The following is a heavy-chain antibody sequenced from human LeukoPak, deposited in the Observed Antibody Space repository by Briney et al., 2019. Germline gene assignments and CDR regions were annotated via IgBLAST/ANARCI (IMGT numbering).Heavy chain of an antibody. CDR1: GVSISEYY. D-gene: IGHD3-10*01. CDR3: AKSNGYGLVDI. Sequence: SETLSLTCSVSGVSISEYYWGWVRQPPGKGLEWIGNIFYSGSTYYSPSLKSRVTISLDTSRNQFSLKLNSVTAADTAVYYCAKSNGYGLVDIWGQGTMVTVSS. CDR2: IFYSGST. J-gene: IGHJ3*02. V-gene: IGHV4-39*07.